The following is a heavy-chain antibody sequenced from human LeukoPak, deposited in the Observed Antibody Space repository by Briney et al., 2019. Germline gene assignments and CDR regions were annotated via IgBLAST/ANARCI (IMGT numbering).Heavy chain of an antibody. CDR3: ARDRRVPTVTKFYYYGMDV. D-gene: IGHD4-17*01. V-gene: IGHV4-59*01. CDR2: IYYSGST. J-gene: IGHJ6*02. CDR1: GASISSYY. Sequence: SETLSLTCTVSGASISSYYWSWIRQPPGKGLEWIGYIYYSGSTNYNPSLKSRVTISVDTSKNQFSLKLTSVPAADTAVYYCARDRRVPTVTKFYYYGMDVWGQGTTVTVSS.